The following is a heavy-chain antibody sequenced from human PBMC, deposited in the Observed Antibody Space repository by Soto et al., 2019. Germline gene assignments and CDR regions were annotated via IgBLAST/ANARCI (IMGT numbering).Heavy chain of an antibody. CDR1: GFTVSSNY. D-gene: IGHD7-27*01. V-gene: IGHV3-53*01. CDR3: ASANWGFRNAFDI. Sequence: GGSLRLSCAASGFTVSSNYMSWVRQAPGKGLEWVSVIYSGGSTYYADSVKGRFTISRDNSKNTLYLQMNSLRAEDTAVYYCASANWGFRNAFDIWGQGTMVTVSS. CDR2: IYSGGST. J-gene: IGHJ3*02.